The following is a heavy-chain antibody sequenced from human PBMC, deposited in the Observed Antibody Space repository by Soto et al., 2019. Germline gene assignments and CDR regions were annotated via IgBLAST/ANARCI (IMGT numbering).Heavy chain of an antibody. Sequence: PGGSLRLSCAASGFTFSSYAMSWVREAPGKGLEWVSAMSGSGSSTYDADSVKGRFTISRDNSKNTLYLQMNSLRAEDTAVYYCAKAGYSSGWYPNWFDPWGQGTLVTVS. V-gene: IGHV3-23*01. D-gene: IGHD6-19*01. CDR1: GFTFSSYA. J-gene: IGHJ5*02. CDR2: MSGSGSST. CDR3: AKAGYSSGWYPNWFDP.